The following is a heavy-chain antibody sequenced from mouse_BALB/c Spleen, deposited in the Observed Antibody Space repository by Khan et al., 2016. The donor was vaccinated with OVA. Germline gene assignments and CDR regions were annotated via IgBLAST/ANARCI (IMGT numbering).Heavy chain of an antibody. V-gene: IGHV1-87*01. CDR2: IYPGDGDT. J-gene: IGHJ2*01. D-gene: IGHD2-14*01. CDR3: ASYRYDYFDY. CDR1: GYTFTTYW. Sequence: QVQLQQSGAELARLGASVKLSCKASGYTFTTYWMLWVKQRPGQGLEWIGTIYPGDGDTRYTQNFKGKATLTADKSSSTAYMQLSSLTSEDSAVYYGASYRYDYFDYWGQGTTLTVSS.